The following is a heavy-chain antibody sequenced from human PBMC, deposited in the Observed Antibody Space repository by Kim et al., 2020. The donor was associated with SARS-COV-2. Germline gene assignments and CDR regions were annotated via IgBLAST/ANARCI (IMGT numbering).Heavy chain of an antibody. CDR1: GGTFSSYA. V-gene: IGHV1-69*13. J-gene: IGHJ4*02. Sequence: SVKVSCKASGGTFSSYAISWVRQAPGQGLEWMGGIIPIFGTANYAQKFQGRVTITADESTSTAYMELSSLRSEDTAVYYCAIPLSTLYSSSWYRPLYWGQGTLVTVSS. D-gene: IGHD6-13*01. CDR2: IIPIFGTA. CDR3: AIPLSTLYSSSWYRPLY.